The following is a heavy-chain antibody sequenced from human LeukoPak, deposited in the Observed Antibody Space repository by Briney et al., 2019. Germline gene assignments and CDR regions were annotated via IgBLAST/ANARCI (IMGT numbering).Heavy chain of an antibody. CDR1: GDSISSNSYY. CDR3: ARQPLGFCGGDCYSGYFQH. CDR2: ISYSGST. Sequence: SETLSLTCTVSGDSISSNSYYWGWIRQPPAKGLEWIGSISYSGSTNYNPSLKSRVTISVDTSKNQFSLKLSSVTAADTAVYYCARQPLGFCGGDCYSGYFQHWGQGTLVTVSS. D-gene: IGHD2-21*02. V-gene: IGHV4-39*01. J-gene: IGHJ1*01.